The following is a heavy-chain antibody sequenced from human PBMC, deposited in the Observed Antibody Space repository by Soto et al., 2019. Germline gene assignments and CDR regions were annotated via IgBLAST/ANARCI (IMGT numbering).Heavy chain of an antibody. V-gene: IGHV3-33*01. CDR1: GFTFSSYG. Sequence: ESGGGVVQPGRSLRLSCAASGFTFSSYGMHWVRQAPGKGLEWVAVIWYDGSNKYYADSVKGRFTISRDNSKNTLYLQMNSLRAEDTAVYYCARTGGYFDWLLSSDYYYGMDVWGQGTTVTVSS. D-gene: IGHD3-9*01. J-gene: IGHJ6*02. CDR2: IWYDGSNK. CDR3: ARTGGYFDWLLSSDYYYGMDV.